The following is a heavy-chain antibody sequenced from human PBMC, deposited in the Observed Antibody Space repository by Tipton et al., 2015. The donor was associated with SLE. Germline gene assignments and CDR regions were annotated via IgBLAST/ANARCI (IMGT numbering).Heavy chain of an antibody. CDR3: TRGESYSSGWGARL. J-gene: IGHJ2*01. CDR1: GFTFGDYA. D-gene: IGHD6-19*01. V-gene: IGHV3-49*04. CDR2: IRSKAYGGTT. Sequence: RSLRLSCTASGFTFGDYAMSWVRQAPGKGLEWVGFIRSKAYGGTTEYAASVKGRFTISRDDSKSIAYPQMNSLKTEDTAVYYCTRGESYSSGWGARLWGRGTLVTVSS.